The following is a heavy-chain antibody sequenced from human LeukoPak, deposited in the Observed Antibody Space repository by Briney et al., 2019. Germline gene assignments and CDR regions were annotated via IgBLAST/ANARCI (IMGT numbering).Heavy chain of an antibody. V-gene: IGHV3-23*01. CDR3: AKDMGGDIVVVPGGFDY. J-gene: IGHJ4*02. D-gene: IGHD2-2*01. Sequence: GGSLRLSCAASGFTFSSYAMSWVRQAPGKGLEWVPAISGSGGSTYYADSVKGRFTISRDNSKNTLYLQMNSLRAEDTAVYYCAKDMGGDIVVVPGGFDYWGQGTLVTVSS. CDR1: GFTFSSYA. CDR2: ISGSGGST.